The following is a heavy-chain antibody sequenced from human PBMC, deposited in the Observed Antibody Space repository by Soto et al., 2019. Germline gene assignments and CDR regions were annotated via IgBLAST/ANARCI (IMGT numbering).Heavy chain of an antibody. CDR1: GGSFSGYY. V-gene: IGHV4-34*01. CDR3: ARGYNWFDP. J-gene: IGHJ5*02. Sequence: PXATLSRNCAVCGGSFSGYYGSWIRQPPGKGLEWIGEINHSGSTNYNPSLNSRVTISVDTSKNQFSLKLSSVTAPDTAVYYCARGYNWFDPWAQRTLVTVSS. CDR2: INHSGST.